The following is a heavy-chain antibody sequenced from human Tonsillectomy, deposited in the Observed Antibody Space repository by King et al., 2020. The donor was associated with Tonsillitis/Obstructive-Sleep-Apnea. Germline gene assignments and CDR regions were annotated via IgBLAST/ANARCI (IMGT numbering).Heavy chain of an antibody. J-gene: IGHJ4*02. V-gene: IGHV1-18*01. D-gene: IGHD1-26*01. CDR1: GYSFTTYG. Sequence: VQLVESGAEVKKPGASVKVSCKASGYSFTTYGISWVRQAPGQGLEWMGWISAYTGNADYAQKFQDRVTLSTDTSTNTAYLEFWGLRSDDTAVYYCARESSPIVGPRGSDYGGQGTLVTVSS. CDR2: ISAYTGNA. CDR3: ARESSPIVGPRGSDY.